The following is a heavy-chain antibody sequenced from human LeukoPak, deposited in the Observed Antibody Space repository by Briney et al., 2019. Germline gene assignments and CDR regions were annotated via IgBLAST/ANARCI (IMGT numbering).Heavy chain of an antibody. V-gene: IGHV4-39*01. Sequence: SETLSLTCTVSGGSISSSGYYWGWIRQPPGKGLEWIGSIYYSGSTYYNPSLKSRVTISVDTSKNQFSLKLSSVTVADTAVYYCARGGSYYYYGMDVWGQGTTVTVSS. J-gene: IGHJ6*02. CDR3: ARGGSYYYYGMDV. CDR2: IYYSGST. CDR1: GGSISSSGYY. D-gene: IGHD1-26*01.